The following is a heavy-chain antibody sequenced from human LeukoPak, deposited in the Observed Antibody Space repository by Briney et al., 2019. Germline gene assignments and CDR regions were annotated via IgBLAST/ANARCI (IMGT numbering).Heavy chain of an antibody. CDR3: GRDQGYSGYDSPDY. CDR1: GYTFTNYY. Sequence: ASVKVSFQASGYTFTNYYMHWVRPAPGQGLEWMGIINPSGGSTNYAQKFQGRVTMTRDTSTSTVYMELSSLRSEDTAVYYCGRDQGYSGYDSPDYWGQGTLVTVSS. J-gene: IGHJ4*02. D-gene: IGHD5-12*01. V-gene: IGHV1-46*01. CDR2: INPSGGST.